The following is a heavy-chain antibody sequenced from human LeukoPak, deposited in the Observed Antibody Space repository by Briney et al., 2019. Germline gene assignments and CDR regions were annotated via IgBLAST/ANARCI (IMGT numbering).Heavy chain of an antibody. Sequence: SQTLSLTCTVAGGSISSGDYYWSSIRQPPGKGLEWIGYIYNSGSTYYNPSLKSRVTMSVDTSKNQFSLKLSSVTAADTAVYFCARAAYCGGDCYYYFDYWGQGTLVTVSS. CDR3: ARAAYCGGDCYYYFDY. V-gene: IGHV4-30-4*01. CDR1: GGSISSGDYY. J-gene: IGHJ4*02. D-gene: IGHD2-21*02. CDR2: IYNSGST.